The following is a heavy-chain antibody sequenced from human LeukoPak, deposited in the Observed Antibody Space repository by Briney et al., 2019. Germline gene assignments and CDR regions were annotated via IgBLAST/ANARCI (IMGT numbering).Heavy chain of an antibody. J-gene: IGHJ4*02. Sequence: GESLKISCKVSGYRFTTYWIGWVRQMPGKGLEWMGVIYPGDSDTRYSPSFQGQVTISADKSISTAYLQWNSLKASDTAIYYCARRRGGLFDYWGQGILVTVSS. V-gene: IGHV5-51*01. CDR3: ARRRGGLFDY. CDR1: GYRFTTYW. CDR2: IYPGDSDT. D-gene: IGHD3-10*01.